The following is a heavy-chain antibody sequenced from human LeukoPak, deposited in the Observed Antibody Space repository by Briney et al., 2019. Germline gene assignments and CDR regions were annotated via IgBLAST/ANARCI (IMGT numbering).Heavy chain of an antibody. CDR1: GGSISSGGYY. D-gene: IGHD1-26*01. Sequence: SETLSLTCTVSGGSISSGGYYWSWIRQHPGKGLEWIGYIYYSGSTYYNPSLKSRVTISVDTSKNQFSLKLSSVTAADTAVYYCAAVPIVGATTKSLDPIDYWGQGTLVTVSS. CDR2: IYYSGST. V-gene: IGHV4-31*03. J-gene: IGHJ4*02. CDR3: AAVPIVGATTKSLDPIDY.